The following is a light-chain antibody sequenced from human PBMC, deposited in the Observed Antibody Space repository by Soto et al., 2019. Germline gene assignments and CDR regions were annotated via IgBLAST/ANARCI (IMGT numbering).Light chain of an antibody. Sequence: EIVMTQSPATLSVSPGERATLSCRASQGVSTNLAWYQQKPGQAPRLLIYDVSSRATGVPSRFSGTGSETDFTLTISGLQSEDSAIYFCQQYNNWPFSFGQGTRLEIK. V-gene: IGKV3-15*01. J-gene: IGKJ5*01. CDR1: QGVSTN. CDR2: DVS. CDR3: QQYNNWPFS.